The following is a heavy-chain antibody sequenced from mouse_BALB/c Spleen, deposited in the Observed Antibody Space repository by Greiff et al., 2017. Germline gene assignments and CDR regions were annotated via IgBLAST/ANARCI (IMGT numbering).Heavy chain of an antibody. CDR3: ARILGGYYFDY. V-gene: IGHV5-9-4*01. J-gene: IGHJ2*01. CDR1: GFTFSSYA. CDR2: ISSGGSYT. Sequence: EVQLVESGGGLVKPGGSLKLSCAASGFTFSSYAMSWVRQSPEKRLEWVAEISSGGSYTYYPDTVTGRFTISRDNAKNTLYLEMSSLRSEDTAMYYCARILGGYYFDYWGQGTTLTVSS. D-gene: IGHD3-1*01.